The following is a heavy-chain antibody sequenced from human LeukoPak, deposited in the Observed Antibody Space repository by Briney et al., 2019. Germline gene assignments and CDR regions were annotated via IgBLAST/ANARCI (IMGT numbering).Heavy chain of an antibody. CDR1: GYTFTSYY. CDR2: INPNSGGT. Sequence: ASVKVSCKASGYTFTSYYMHWVRQAPGQGLEWMGWINPNSGGTNYAQKFQGRVTMTRDTSISTAYMELSRLRSDDTAVYYCAREGILRGWYDYWGQGTLVTVSS. J-gene: IGHJ4*02. V-gene: IGHV1-2*02. D-gene: IGHD6-19*01. CDR3: AREGILRGWYDY.